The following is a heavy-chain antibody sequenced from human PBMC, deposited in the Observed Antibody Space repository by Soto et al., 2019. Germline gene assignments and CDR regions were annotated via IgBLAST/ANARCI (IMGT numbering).Heavy chain of an antibody. Sequence: QVQLQESGPGLVKPSETLSLSCTVSGDSFSNYYCNWVRKSAGKGLEWIGRIYPTGSTTYNPSLKSRLTMSVDTSKNQFSLRLISMTAADTAVYYCATGRSEVVPGAMDTWGQGTLVTVSS. D-gene: IGHD2-2*01. V-gene: IGHV4-4*07. J-gene: IGHJ5*02. CDR3: ATGRSEVVPGAMDT. CDR2: IYPTGST. CDR1: GDSFSNYY.